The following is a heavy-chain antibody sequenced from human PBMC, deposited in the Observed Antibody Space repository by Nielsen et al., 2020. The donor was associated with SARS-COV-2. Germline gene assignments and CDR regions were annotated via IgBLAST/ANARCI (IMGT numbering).Heavy chain of an antibody. J-gene: IGHJ6*02. V-gene: IGHV1-46*01. Sequence: WVRQAPGQGLEWMGIINPSGGSTSYAQKFQGRVTITADESTSTAYMELSSLRSEDTAVYYCASMGDFDGYNDYYYGMDVWGQGTTVTVSS. CDR2: INPSGGST. D-gene: IGHD5-24*01. CDR3: ASMGDFDGYNDYYYGMDV.